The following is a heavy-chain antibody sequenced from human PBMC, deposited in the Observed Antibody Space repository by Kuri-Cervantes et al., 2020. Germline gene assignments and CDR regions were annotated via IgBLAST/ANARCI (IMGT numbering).Heavy chain of an antibody. CDR2: IIPIFGTA. CDR3: ARSTTVTTPDAFDI. CDR1: GGTFSSYA. Sequence: SVKVSCEASGGTFSSYAISWVRQAPGQGLEWMGGIIPIFGTANYAQKFQGRVTITTDESTSTAYMELSSLRSEDTAVYYCARSTTVTTPDAFDIWGQGTMVTVSS. V-gene: IGHV1-69*05. J-gene: IGHJ3*02. D-gene: IGHD4-17*01.